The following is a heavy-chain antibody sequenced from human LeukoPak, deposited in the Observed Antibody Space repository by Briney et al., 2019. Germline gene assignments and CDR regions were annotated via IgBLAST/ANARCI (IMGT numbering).Heavy chain of an antibody. D-gene: IGHD6-6*01. CDR3: ARGIDSSSSIN. V-gene: IGHV4-38-2*02. J-gene: IGHJ4*02. Sequence: PSETLSLICTVSGYSISSGYYWGWIRQPPGKGLEWIGSIYHSGSTYYNPSLKSRVTISVDTSKNQFSLKLSSVTAADTAVYYCARGIDSSSSINWGQGTLVTVSS. CDR1: GYSISSGYY. CDR2: IYHSGST.